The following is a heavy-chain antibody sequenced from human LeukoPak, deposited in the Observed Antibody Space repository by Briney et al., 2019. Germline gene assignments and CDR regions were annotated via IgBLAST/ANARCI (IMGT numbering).Heavy chain of an antibody. V-gene: IGHV3-23*01. CDR3: AKDDYGDYTGLYYYYGMDV. CDR2: ISGSGGST. J-gene: IGHJ6*02. D-gene: IGHD4-17*01. CDR1: GFTFSSYA. Sequence: GGSLRLSCAASGFTFSSYAMSWVRQAPGKGLEWVSAISGSGGSTYYADSVKGRFTISRDNSKNTLYLQMNSLRAEDTAVYYCAKDDYGDYTGLYYYYGMDVWGQGTTVTVSS.